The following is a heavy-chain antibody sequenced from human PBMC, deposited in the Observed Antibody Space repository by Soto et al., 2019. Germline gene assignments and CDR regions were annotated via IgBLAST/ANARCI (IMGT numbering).Heavy chain of an antibody. J-gene: IGHJ4*02. V-gene: IGHV3-30-3*01. D-gene: IGHD3-10*01. CDR1: GFTFSSYA. CDR2: ISYDGSNK. Sequence: QVQLVESGGGVVQPGRSLRLSCAASGFTFSSYAMHWVRQAPGKGLEWVAVISYDGSNKYYADSVKGRFTISRDNSKXXXXXXXXXXXXXXXXXXXXXREAXXXXXLDYWGQGTLVTVSS. CDR3: XREAXXXXXLDY.